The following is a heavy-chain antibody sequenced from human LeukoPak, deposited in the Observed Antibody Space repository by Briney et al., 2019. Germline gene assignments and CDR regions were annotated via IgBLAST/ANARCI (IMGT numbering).Heavy chain of an antibody. V-gene: IGHV4-34*01. J-gene: IGHJ4*02. CDR3: ARSPRSIFGVVIRPFEY. CDR1: GGSFRGYY. Sequence: ASETLPLTCAVYGGSFRGYYWSWIRQPPGKGLEWIGEINHSGSTNYNPSLKSRVTISVDTSKNQFSLKLSSVTAADTAVYYCARSPRSIFGVVIRPFEYWGQGTLVTVSS. CDR2: INHSGST. D-gene: IGHD3-3*01.